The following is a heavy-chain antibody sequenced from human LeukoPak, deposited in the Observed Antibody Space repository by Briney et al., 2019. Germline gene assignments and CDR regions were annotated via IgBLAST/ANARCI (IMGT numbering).Heavy chain of an antibody. V-gene: IGHV4-59*01. D-gene: IGHD3-16*02. CDR3: ARDGVPDYDYVWGSYRSMYYFDY. J-gene: IGHJ4*02. CDR2: IYYSGST. Sequence: SETLSLTCTVSGGSISSYYWSWIRQPPGKGLEWIGYIYYSGSTNYNPSLKSRVTISVDTSKNQFSLKLSSVTAADTAVYYCARDGVPDYDYVWGSYRSMYYFDYWGQGTLVTVSS. CDR1: GGSISSYY.